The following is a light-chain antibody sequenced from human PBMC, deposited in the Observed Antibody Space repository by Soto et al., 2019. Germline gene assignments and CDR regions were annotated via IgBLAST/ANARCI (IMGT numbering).Light chain of an antibody. Sequence: GDRVTITCRASQTITTWMAWYQQKPGKAPKLLVYDASTLQSGVATRFSGSGSGTEFTLIISGLQPEDSATYSCQQYTNTNNPWMFGQGTKVDIK. V-gene: IGKV1-5*01. CDR3: QQYTNTNNPWM. CDR1: QTITTW. CDR2: DAS. J-gene: IGKJ1*01.